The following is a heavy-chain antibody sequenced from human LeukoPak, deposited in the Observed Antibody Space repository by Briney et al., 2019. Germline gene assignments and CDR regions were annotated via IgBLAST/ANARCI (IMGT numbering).Heavy chain of an antibody. D-gene: IGHD5-18*01. CDR1: GFTFSDSY. CDR3: ARAITNYGYIFDY. J-gene: IGHJ4*02. Sequence: GGSLRLSCAASGFTFSDSYMTWIRQAPGKGLEWVSYISNSGNTIYYADAVKGRFTISRDNAKNSLYLQMNSLRAEDTAVYYCARAITNYGYIFDYWGQGTLVTVSS. CDR2: ISNSGNTI. V-gene: IGHV3-11*04.